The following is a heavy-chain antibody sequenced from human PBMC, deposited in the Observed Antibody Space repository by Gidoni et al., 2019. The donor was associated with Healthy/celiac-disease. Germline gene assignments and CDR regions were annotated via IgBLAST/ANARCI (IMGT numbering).Heavy chain of an antibody. J-gene: IGHJ2*01. Sequence: QVQLQESGPGLVKPSQTLSLTCTVSGGSISSGGYYWSWIRQHPGKGLAWIGYIYYSGSTYYNPSLKSRVTISVDTSPNQFSLKLSSVTAADTAVYYCARVLAVAGTHWYFDLWGRGTLVTVSS. V-gene: IGHV4-31*03. D-gene: IGHD6-19*01. CDR2: IYYSGST. CDR3: ARVLAVAGTHWYFDL. CDR1: GGSISSGGYY.